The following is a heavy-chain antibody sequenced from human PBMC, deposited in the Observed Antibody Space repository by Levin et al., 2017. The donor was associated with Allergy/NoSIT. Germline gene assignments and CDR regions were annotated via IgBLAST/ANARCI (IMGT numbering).Heavy chain of an antibody. CDR1: GFTFSSYS. CDR3: ARDLELEPLDY. CDR2: ISSSSSYI. V-gene: IGHV3-21*01. J-gene: IGHJ4*02. D-gene: IGHD1-1*01. Sequence: LSLTCAASGFTFSSYSMNWVRQAPGKGLEWVSSISSSSSYIYYADSVKGRFTISRDNAKNSLYLQMNSLRAEDTAVYYCARDLELEPLDYWGQGTLVTVSS.